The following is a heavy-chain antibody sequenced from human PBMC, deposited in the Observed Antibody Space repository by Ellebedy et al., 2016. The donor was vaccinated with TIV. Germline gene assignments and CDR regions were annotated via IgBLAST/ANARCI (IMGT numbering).Heavy chain of an antibody. J-gene: IGHJ5*02. V-gene: IGHV3-7*01. D-gene: IGHD4-17*01. CDR2: IYQDGGVQ. CDR1: GFSFRSYW. Sequence: GGSLRLSCVASGFSFRSYWMSWVRQVPGKGLEWVANIYQDGGVQYYVDSVKGRFTISRDNADNSLFLQMNSLRAEETAVYYCARRGSYGDYAVQINSWFDTWGRGTLVAVSS. CDR3: ARRGSYGDYAVQINSWFDT.